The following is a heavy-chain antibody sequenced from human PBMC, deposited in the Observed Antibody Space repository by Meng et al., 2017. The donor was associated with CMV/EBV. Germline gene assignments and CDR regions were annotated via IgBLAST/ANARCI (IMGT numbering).Heavy chain of an antibody. CDR3: ARGSGAGTTWSYFDY. CDR1: GVSFSSYS. CDR2: IIPMFGTA. J-gene: IGHJ4*02. V-gene: IGHV1-69*01. Sequence: QVRPVSSGPRVTRPGASVTVCCKDSGVSFSSYSISGVRQAPGQGLEWMGGIIPMFGTANYAQKFQGRVTITADESTSTAYMELSSLRSEDTAVYYCARGSGAGTTWSYFDYWGQGTLVTVSS. D-gene: IGHD1-7*01.